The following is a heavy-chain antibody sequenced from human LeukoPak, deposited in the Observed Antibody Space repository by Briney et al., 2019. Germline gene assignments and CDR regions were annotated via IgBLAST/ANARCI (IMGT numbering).Heavy chain of an antibody. CDR3: AKDSYSSGYYRYDY. CDR2: ISWDGGST. D-gene: IGHD3-22*01. CDR1: GFTFDDSA. V-gene: IGHV3-43D*04. J-gene: IGHJ4*02. Sequence: GGSLRLSCAASGFTFDDSAMHWVRQAPGKGLEWVSLISWDGGSTYYAYSVKGRFTISRDNSKNSLYLQMNSLRAEDTALYYCAKDSYSSGYYRYDYWGQGTLVTVSS.